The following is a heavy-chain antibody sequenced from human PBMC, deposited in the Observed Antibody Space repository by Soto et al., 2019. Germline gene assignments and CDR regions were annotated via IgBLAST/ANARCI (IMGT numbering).Heavy chain of an antibody. CDR2: IYSGGST. V-gene: IGHV3-66*01. J-gene: IGHJ3*02. CDR1: GLTFSTYS. CDR3: ARVPRAWRNAFDI. Sequence: GGSHRLSWAASGLTFSTYSIRLIRQAPGKGLEWVSVIYSGGSTYYADSVKGRFTISRDNSKNTLYLQMNSLRAEDTAVYYCARVPRAWRNAFDIWGQGTVVSVSS.